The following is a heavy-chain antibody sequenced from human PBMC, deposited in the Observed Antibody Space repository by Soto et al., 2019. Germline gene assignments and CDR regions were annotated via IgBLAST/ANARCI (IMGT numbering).Heavy chain of an antibody. D-gene: IGHD6-13*01. CDR3: ARSIAAAGYWYFDL. CDR1: GGTFSSYA. Sequence: QVQLVQSGAEVKKPGSSVKVSCKASGGTFSSYAISWVRQAPGQGLEWMGGLIPIFGTANYAQKFQGRVTITADESTSTAYMELSSLRTADTAVYYCARSIAAAGYWYFDLWGRGPLVTVSS. V-gene: IGHV1-69*01. J-gene: IGHJ2*01. CDR2: LIPIFGTA.